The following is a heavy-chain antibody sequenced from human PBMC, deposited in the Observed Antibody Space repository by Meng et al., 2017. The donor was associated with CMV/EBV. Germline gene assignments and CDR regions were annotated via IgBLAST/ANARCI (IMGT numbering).Heavy chain of an antibody. Sequence: SGYSFTSYWIGWVRQMPGKGLEWMGIIYPGDSDTRYSPSFQGQVTISADKSISTAYLQWSSLKASDTATYYCARQGKMVRGPYGVDYWGQGTLVTVSS. J-gene: IGHJ4*02. D-gene: IGHD3-10*01. CDR2: IYPGDSDT. CDR3: ARQGKMVRGPYGVDY. CDR1: GYSFTSYW. V-gene: IGHV5-51*01.